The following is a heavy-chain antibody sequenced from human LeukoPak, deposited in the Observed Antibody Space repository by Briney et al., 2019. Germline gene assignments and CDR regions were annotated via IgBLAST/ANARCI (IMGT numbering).Heavy chain of an antibody. J-gene: IGHJ4*02. Sequence: PGGSLRLSCAASGFTFSIFEMNWVRQAPGKGLEWVSSIGTDDYSYSAVSVKGRFTISRDNAKSSLYLQMNSLTVEDTAVYYCARGTIGGHTASAYWSPGTLVTVSS. CDR2: IGTDDYS. V-gene: IGHV3-21*01. D-gene: IGHD4-23*01. CDR1: GFTFSIFE. CDR3: ARGTIGGHTASAY.